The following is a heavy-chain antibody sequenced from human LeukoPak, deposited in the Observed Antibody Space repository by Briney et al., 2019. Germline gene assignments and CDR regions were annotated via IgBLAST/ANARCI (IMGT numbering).Heavy chain of an antibody. V-gene: IGHV1-8*03. D-gene: IGHD6-25*01. CDR3: ARTTSFTASGYDC. Sequence: ASVEVSCKTSGYSFTTYHINWVRQASGQGLEWLGWMNPYTGDRGYAQRFQGRLSITSDTSISTAYMELGSLKSDDTAVYFCARTTSFTASGYDCWGQGTLVTVSS. CDR1: GYSFTTYH. CDR2: MNPYTGDR. J-gene: IGHJ4*02.